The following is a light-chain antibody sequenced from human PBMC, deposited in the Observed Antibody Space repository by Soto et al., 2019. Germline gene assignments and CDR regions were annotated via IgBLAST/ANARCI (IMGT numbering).Light chain of an antibody. CDR1: QDISNY. CDR2: DAS. V-gene: IGKV1-33*01. Sequence: DIPMTQSPSSLSASVGDRVTITCQASQDISNYLNWYQQKPGKAPKLLIYDASNLETGVPSRFSGSGSGTDFTFTISSLQPEDIATYYCRTFGPGTKVDIK. J-gene: IGKJ3*01. CDR3: RT.